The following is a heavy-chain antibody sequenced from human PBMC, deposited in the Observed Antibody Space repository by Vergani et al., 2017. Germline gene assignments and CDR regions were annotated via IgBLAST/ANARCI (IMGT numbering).Heavy chain of an antibody. J-gene: IGHJ5*02. V-gene: IGHV4-61*02. CDR1: GGSIRSGPHY. CDR2: VYSRGST. Sequence: QVQLQESGPGLVKSSQTLSLTCTVSGGSIRSGPHYWSWIRQPAGRGLEWIGRVYSRGSTNYNPSLKSRVTMSVDTSKKQFALKLSSVTASDTAVYYCARDSSSGWYDWFDPWGQGTLVTVSS. CDR3: ARDSSSGWYDWFDP. D-gene: IGHD6-19*01.